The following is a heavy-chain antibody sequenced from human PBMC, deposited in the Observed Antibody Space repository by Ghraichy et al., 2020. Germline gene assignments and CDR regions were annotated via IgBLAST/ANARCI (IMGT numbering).Heavy chain of an antibody. V-gene: IGHV1-18*01. CDR2: INPYNGNT. J-gene: IGHJ4*02. D-gene: IGHD6-19*01. Sequence: ASVKVSCKASGYTFTLYGISWVRQAPGQGLEWMGWINPYNGNTNYAQNLQGRVTMTTDTSTSTAYMDLRSLRSDDTAVYCCARGSHSGWYHYFDYWGQGTLVTVSS. CDR3: ARGSHSGWYHYFDY. CDR1: GYTFTLYG.